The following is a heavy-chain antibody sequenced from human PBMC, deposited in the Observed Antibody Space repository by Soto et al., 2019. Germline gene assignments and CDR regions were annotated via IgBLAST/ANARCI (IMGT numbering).Heavy chain of an antibody. CDR1: GYTFTGYY. CDR2: INPNSGGT. CDR3: ARDLAPLYGGNSLYYYYGMDV. Sequence: GASVKVSCKASGYTFTGYYMHWVRQAPGQGLEWMGWINPNSGGTNYAQKFQGWVTMTRDTPISTAYMELSRLRSDDTAVYYCARDLAPLYGGNSLYYYYGMDVWGQGTTVTVSS. V-gene: IGHV1-2*04. D-gene: IGHD4-17*01. J-gene: IGHJ6*02.